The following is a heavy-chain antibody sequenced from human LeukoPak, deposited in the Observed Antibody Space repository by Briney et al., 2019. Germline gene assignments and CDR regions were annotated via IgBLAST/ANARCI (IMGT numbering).Heavy chain of an antibody. V-gene: IGHV4-59*08. CDR1: GGSISSYY. CDR2: IYYSGST. J-gene: IGHJ4*02. Sequence: SVTLSLTCTVSGGSISSYYWSWIRQPPGKGLEWIGYIYYSGSTNYNPSLKSRVTISVDTSKNQFSLKLSSVTAADTAVYYCARHSARVAGTDYWGQRTLVTVSS. D-gene: IGHD2-15*01. CDR3: ARHSARVAGTDY.